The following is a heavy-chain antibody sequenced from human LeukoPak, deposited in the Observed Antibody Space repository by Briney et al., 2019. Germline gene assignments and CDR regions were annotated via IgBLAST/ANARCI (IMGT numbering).Heavy chain of an antibody. J-gene: IGHJ4*02. CDR1: GGSFSGYY. CDR2: INHSGGT. Sequence: PSETLSLTCAVYGGSFSGYYWSWIRHPPGKGLEWIGEINHSGGTNYNPSLKSRVNISVDTSKNQFSLKLSSVTAADTAVYYCARGRYSSSWYYLDYWGQGTLVTVSS. D-gene: IGHD6-13*01. CDR3: ARGRYSSSWYYLDY. V-gene: IGHV4-34*01.